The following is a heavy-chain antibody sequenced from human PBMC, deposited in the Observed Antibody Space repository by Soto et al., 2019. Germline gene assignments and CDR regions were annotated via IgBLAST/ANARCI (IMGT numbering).Heavy chain of an antibody. D-gene: IGHD2-8*01. J-gene: IGHJ1*01. CDR1: GFIFSTYA. CDR3: ARDRCTNGVCYAPSDD. V-gene: IGHV3-64*01. Sequence: EVKLVESGGGLVQLGGSLRLSCATSGFIFSTYAMHWVRQAPGKGLEYVSAISSNGRSTYYANSVKGRFTISRDNSKNTLYLQMDSLRAEDMAVYYCARDRCTNGVCYAPSDDWGQGTLVTVSS. CDR2: ISSNGRST.